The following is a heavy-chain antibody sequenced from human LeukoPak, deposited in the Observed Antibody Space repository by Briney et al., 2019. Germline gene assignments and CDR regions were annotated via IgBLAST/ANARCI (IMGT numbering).Heavy chain of an antibody. CDR3: ARHDAGIAARPFDN. D-gene: IGHD6-6*01. Sequence: SETLSLTCTVSGGSISTYYWSWIRRPPGKGLEAIAYIHASGPTNYNPSTKCRITISVDTSKNQFSLKLGSVTAADTAVYYCARHDAGIAARPFDNWGQGTLVTVSS. V-gene: IGHV4-4*09. CDR2: IHASGPT. CDR1: GGSISTYY. J-gene: IGHJ4*02.